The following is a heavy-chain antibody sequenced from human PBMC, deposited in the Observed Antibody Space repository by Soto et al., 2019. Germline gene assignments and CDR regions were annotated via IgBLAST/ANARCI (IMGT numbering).Heavy chain of an antibody. D-gene: IGHD3-3*02. CDR1: RFTFSSYA. V-gene: IGHV3-23*01. Sequence: EVQLLESGGGLVQPGGSLVLSCAASRFTFSSYAMSWVRQAPGKGLEWVSSISGGGNDAYYADSVKGRFTISRDNSQNTLYLQMSSPRADDTAVYYCARSLFLASTDTEPFDDWGQGAMVTVSS. CDR2: ISGGGNDA. CDR3: ARSLFLASTDTEPFDD. J-gene: IGHJ4*02.